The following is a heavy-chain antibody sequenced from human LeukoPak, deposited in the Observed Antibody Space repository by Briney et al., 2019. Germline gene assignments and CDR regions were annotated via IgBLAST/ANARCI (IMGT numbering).Heavy chain of an antibody. CDR1: GYSISSGYY. CDR2: IYHSGRT. D-gene: IGHD3-10*01. J-gene: IGHJ5*02. Sequence: TSETLSLTCTVSGYSISSGYYWGWIRQPPGKGLEWIGSIYHSGRTFYNPSLKSRVTISVDTSKNQFSLKLTSVTAADTAVYYCARGYYGSGSYYPIFNWFDPWGQGTLVTVSS. CDR3: ARGYYGSGSYYPIFNWFDP. V-gene: IGHV4-38-2*02.